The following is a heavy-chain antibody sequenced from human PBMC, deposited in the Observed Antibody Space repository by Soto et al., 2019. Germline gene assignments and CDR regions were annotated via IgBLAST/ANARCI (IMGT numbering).Heavy chain of an antibody. CDR1: GFTFSSYV. V-gene: IGHV3-30*18. Sequence: WGSLRLSCAASGFTFSSYVMHWVRQAPGKGLEWVAVISYDGSNKYYADSVNGRFTISRDDSKNTLYLQMNSPRAEDTAVYYWAKGSIVVVITGCTDYWGQGPLV. D-gene: IGHD3-22*01. CDR3: AKGSIVVVITGCTDY. J-gene: IGHJ4*02. CDR2: ISYDGSNK.